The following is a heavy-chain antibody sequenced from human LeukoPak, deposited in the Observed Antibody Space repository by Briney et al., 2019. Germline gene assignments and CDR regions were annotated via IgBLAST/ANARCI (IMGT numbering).Heavy chain of an antibody. Sequence: GRSLRLSCTASGFTFSDYAMTWVRQAPGKGLEWVGFIRNKANGGTADYAASVKGRFTISRDDSKTIAYLQMKSLKTEDTAVYFCSRAYSTGWLGINDYWGQGTLVSVS. D-gene: IGHD6-19*01. V-gene: IGHV3-49*04. CDR3: SRAYSTGWLGINDY. CDR1: GFTFSDYA. J-gene: IGHJ4*02. CDR2: IRNKANGGTA.